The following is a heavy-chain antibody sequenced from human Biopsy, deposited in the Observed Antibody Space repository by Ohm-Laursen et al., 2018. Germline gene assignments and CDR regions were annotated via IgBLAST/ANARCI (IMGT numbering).Heavy chain of an antibody. Sequence: GASVKVSCKAPADSFIGYDMHWVRQAPGQGLEWMGSIYPNNGATKYAQKFQGRVTMTRDTSISTAFMELNSLRSDDTAVYFCTTSAEYGALDYWGQGTLVTVSS. CDR3: TTSAEYGALDY. V-gene: IGHV1-2*02. J-gene: IGHJ4*02. D-gene: IGHD1-1*01. CDR1: ADSFIGYD. CDR2: IYPNNGAT.